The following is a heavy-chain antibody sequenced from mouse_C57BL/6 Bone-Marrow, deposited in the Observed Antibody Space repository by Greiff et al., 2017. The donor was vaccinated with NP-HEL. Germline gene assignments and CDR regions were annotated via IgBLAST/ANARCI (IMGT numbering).Heavy chain of an antibody. J-gene: IGHJ4*01. Sequence: QVQLQQSGAELAKPGASVKLSCKASGYTFTSYWMHWVKPRPGQGLEWIGYINPSSGYTKYNQKFKDKATLTADKSSRTAYMQQSSRTCEDSAVYYCASGGRDRWGQGPSVTVSS. V-gene: IGHV1-7*01. CDR2: INPSSGYT. CDR1: GYTFTSYW. CDR3: ASGGRDR.